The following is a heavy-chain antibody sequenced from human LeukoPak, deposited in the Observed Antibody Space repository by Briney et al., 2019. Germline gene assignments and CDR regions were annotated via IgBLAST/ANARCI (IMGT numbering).Heavy chain of an antibody. V-gene: IGHV3-23*01. CDR3: AKDGLYYDGSEHVYYFDS. CDR1: VFTFSRSA. J-gene: IGHJ4*02. Sequence: GGPLRLSCAASVFTFSRSAMTWLRQGPGTGLEFVASIIYSGGATYYADSVKGRFTISRDNSKNTLYLQMNSLRAEDTALYYCAKDGLYYDGSEHVYYFDSWGQGTLVTVSS. D-gene: IGHD3-22*01. CDR2: IIYSGGAT.